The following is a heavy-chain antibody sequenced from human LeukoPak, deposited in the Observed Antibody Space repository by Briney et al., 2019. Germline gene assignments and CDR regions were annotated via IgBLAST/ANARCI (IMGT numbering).Heavy chain of an antibody. Sequence: TGGSLRLSCAASGFTFSSYAMSWVRQAPGKGLEWVSAISGSGGSTYYAASEKGRFTISRDNSKNTLYLQMNSLRAEDTAVYYCAKALGGSSSWVFDYWGQGTLVTVSS. J-gene: IGHJ4*02. CDR3: AKALGGSSSWVFDY. CDR1: GFTFSSYA. D-gene: IGHD6-13*01. CDR2: ISGSGGST. V-gene: IGHV3-23*01.